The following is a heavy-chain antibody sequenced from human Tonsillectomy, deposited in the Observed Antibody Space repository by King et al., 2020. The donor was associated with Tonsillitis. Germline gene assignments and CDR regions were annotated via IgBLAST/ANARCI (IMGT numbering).Heavy chain of an antibody. CDR3: VKEEGNYYYYYMDV. Sequence: VQLVESGGGLVQPGGSLRLSCAASGFTFSTSWMHWVRQAPGKGLEWVSRITFDGSLTTYADAVKGRIFISRDNAKNTLYLDINDLRAEDTAVYYCVKEEGNYYYYYMDVWGSGTTVTVSS. V-gene: IGHV3-74*03. CDR1: GFTFSTSW. CDR2: ITFDGSLT. J-gene: IGHJ6*03.